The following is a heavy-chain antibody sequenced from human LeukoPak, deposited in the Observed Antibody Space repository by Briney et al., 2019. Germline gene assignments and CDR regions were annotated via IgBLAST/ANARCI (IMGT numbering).Heavy chain of an antibody. J-gene: IGHJ3*02. Sequence: PGGSLRLSCAASGFTFSSYAMTWVRQAPGKGLEWVSSISGSGGNIYYADSVKGRFTLSRDNSKNKLYVQMNRLRAEDTAVYYCAKGRGVVLDAFNIWGQGTMVTVSS. CDR2: ISGSGGNI. D-gene: IGHD2-2*01. CDR3: AKGRGVVLDAFNI. V-gene: IGHV3-23*01. CDR1: GFTFSSYA.